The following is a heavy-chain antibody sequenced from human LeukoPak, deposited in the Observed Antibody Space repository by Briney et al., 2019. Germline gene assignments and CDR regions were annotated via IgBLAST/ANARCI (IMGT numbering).Heavy chain of an antibody. CDR1: GFTFSSYS. CDR2: ISSSSYI. CDR3: ARDRDYYDSSGYPDY. D-gene: IGHD3-22*01. J-gene: IGHJ4*02. V-gene: IGHV3-21*01. Sequence: GGSLRLSCAASGFTFSSYSMNWVRQAPGKGLEWVSSISSSSYIYYADSVKGRFTISRDNAKNSLYLQMNSLRAEDTAVYYCARDRDYYDSSGYPDYWGQGTLVTVSS.